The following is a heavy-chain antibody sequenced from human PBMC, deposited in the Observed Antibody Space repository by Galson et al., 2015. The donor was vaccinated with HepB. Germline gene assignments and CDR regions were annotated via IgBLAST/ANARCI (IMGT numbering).Heavy chain of an antibody. CDR2: ISSSGSTI. J-gene: IGHJ5*02. D-gene: IGHD3-3*01. CDR1: GFTFSDYY. V-gene: IGHV3-11*01. Sequence: SLRLSCAASGFTFSDYYMSWIRQAPGKGLEWVSHISSSGSTIYYADSVKGRFTISRDNAKNSLYLQMNSLRAEDTAMYYCARDCFWSGYYWGWFDPWGQGTLVTVSS. CDR3: ARDCFWSGYYWGWFDP.